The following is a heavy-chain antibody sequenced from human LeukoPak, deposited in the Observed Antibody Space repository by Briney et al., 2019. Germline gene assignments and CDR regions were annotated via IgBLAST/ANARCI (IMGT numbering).Heavy chain of an antibody. CDR2: ISAYNGNT. CDR3: ARTIDYGDSEVLDY. CDR1: GYTFSSYG. Sequence: GASVKVSCKVSGYTFSSYGVSWVRQAPGQGLEWMGWISAYNGNTNYAQKVQGRVTMTTDTSTSTAYMDLRSLRSDDTAVYYCARTIDYGDSEVLDYWGQGTLVTVSS. V-gene: IGHV1-18*01. J-gene: IGHJ4*02. D-gene: IGHD4-17*01.